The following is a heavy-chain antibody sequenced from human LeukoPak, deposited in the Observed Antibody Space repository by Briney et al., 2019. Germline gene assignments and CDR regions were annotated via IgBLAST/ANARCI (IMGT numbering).Heavy chain of an antibody. CDR3: ARDEYYYGSGSYSWFDP. J-gene: IGHJ5*02. CDR1: GYTFTSYG. CDR2: ISAYNGNT. D-gene: IGHD3-10*01. V-gene: IGHV1-18*01. Sequence: GASVKVSCKASGYTFTSYGISWVRQAPGQGLEWMGWISAYNGNTNYAQKLQGRVTMTTDTSTSTAYVELRSLRSDDTAVYYCARDEYYYGSGSYSWFDPWGQGTLVTVSS.